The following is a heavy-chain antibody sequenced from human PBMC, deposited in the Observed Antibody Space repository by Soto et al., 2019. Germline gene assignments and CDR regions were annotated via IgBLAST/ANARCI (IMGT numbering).Heavy chain of an antibody. V-gene: IGHV1-18*01. CDR1: GYSFTNYG. CDR2: ISAYNGDT. J-gene: IGHJ6*03. Sequence: QDQLVQSGGEVKKPGASVKVSCKASGYSFTNYGITCVRQAPGQGFEWMGWISAYNGDTNYAQKLQGRVTMTTDASTSTAYLELRRLRSDDTAVYYCARDRGVAPPVAGNTHYYYYMDLWGKGTTVTVSS. D-gene: IGHD6-19*01. CDR3: ARDRGVAPPVAGNTHYYYYMDL.